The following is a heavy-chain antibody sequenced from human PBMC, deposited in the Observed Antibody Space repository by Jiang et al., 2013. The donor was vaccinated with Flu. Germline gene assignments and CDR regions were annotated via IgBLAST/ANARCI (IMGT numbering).Heavy chain of an antibody. CDR1: IHLQFLL. Sequence: PGGSLRLSCASLWIHLQFLLDALGPPSSRGRGWVWVSRIYSDGSITAYVDSVEGRFTISRDNAKNTLSLQMNSLSAEDTAVYYCARGSMVTGIDNWFDPWGQGTLVTVSS. J-gene: IGHJ5*02. CDR3: ARGSMVTGIDNWFDP. D-gene: IGHD2-21*02. CDR2: IYSDGSIT. V-gene: IGHV3-74*01.